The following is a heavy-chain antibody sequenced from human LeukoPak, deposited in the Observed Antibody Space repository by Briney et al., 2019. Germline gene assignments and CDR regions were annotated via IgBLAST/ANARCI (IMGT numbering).Heavy chain of an antibody. CDR2: IYYSGST. J-gene: IGHJ5*02. CDR3: ARDSGDLWFGERINNWSDP. D-gene: IGHD3-10*01. CDR1: GGSISSGDYY. V-gene: IGHV4-30-4*01. Sequence: SETLSLTCTVSGGSISSGDYYWSWIRQPPGKGLEWIGYIYYSGSTYYNPSLKSRVTISVDTSKNQFSLKLSSVTAADTAVYYCARDSGDLWFGERINNWSDPWGQGTLVTVSS.